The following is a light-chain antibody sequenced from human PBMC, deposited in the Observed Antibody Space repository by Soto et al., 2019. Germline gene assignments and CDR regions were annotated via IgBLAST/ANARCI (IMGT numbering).Light chain of an antibody. V-gene: IGLV2-14*01. CDR2: EVT. CDR1: ISDVGGFDY. Sequence: QSALTQPASVSGSPGQSITISCTGTISDVGGFDYVSWYQHHPGKAPKLIIYEVTKWPSGISNRFSGSKSGNTASLTISGLRAEDEADYYCTSYTTTSTLVVFGGGTKLPVL. CDR3: TSYTTTSTLVV. J-gene: IGLJ2*01.